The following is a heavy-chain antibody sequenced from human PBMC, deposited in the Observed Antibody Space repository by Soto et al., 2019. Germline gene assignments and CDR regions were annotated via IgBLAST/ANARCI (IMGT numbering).Heavy chain of an antibody. J-gene: IGHJ5*02. V-gene: IGHV3-48*02. CDR1: GFTFSSYS. Sequence: GGSLRLSCAASGFTFSSYSMNWVRQAPGKGLEWVSYISSSSSTIYYADSVKGRFTISRDNAKNSLYLQMNSLRDEDMAVYYCARDRDDYGGNSEIDPWGQGTLVTVSS. CDR2: ISSSSSTI. CDR3: ARDRDDYGGNSEIDP. D-gene: IGHD4-17*01.